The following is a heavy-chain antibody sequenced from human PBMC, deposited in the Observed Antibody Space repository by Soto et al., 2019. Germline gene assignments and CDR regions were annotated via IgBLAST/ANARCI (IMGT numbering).Heavy chain of an antibody. CDR1: GGSISSGEYY. D-gene: IGHD2-21*02. CDR2: MYNTAST. J-gene: IGHJ6*02. V-gene: IGHV4-61*08. Sequence: PSETLSLTCTVSGGSISSGEYYWSWIRQPPGKGLEWIGDMYNTASTVYNPSFKSRVTISVDTSKNQFSLKLNSVTAADTAVYYCARDLWGYCGTDCYPLDVWGQGTTVTVS. CDR3: ARDLWGYCGTDCYPLDV.